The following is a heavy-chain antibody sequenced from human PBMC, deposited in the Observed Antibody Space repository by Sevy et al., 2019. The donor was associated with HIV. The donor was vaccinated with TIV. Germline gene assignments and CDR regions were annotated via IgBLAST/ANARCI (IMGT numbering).Heavy chain of an antibody. CDR1: GFPVSSSY. CDR3: ARDKNVNYYGLDV. CDR2: FYRSNKT. Sequence: GGSLRLSCAVSGFPVSSSYMNWVRQAPGKGLEWVSVFYRSNKTDYADSVKGRFTISEDNSKNTLYLQTNSLRAEDTAEYFGARDKNVNYYGLDVWGQGTTVTVSS. J-gene: IGHJ6*02. V-gene: IGHV3-53*01.